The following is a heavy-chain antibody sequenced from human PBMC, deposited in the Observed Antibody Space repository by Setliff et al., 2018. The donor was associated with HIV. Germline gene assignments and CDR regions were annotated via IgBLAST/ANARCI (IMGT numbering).Heavy chain of an antibody. CDR2: IYTRGST. Sequence: SETLSLTCTVFGGSTFYWSWIRQPAGKGLEWIGRIYTRGSTNYNPSLKSRVTMSIDTSKNQFSLKLRSVTAADTAVYFCARGPNYQDYSYYMDVWGKGTTVTVSS. CDR1: GGSTFY. V-gene: IGHV4-4*07. CDR3: ARGPNYQDYSYYMDV. D-gene: IGHD2-2*01. J-gene: IGHJ6*03.